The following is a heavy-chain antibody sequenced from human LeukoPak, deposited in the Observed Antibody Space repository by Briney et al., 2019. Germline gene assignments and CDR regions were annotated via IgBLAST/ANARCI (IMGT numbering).Heavy chain of an antibody. CDR2: ISWHGGST. CDR1: GFTFDDCA. CDR3: AKDLGGSSFMGAFVI. J-gene: IGHJ3*02. V-gene: IGHV3-43D*04. D-gene: IGHD1-26*01. Sequence: GGSLRLSCAASGFTFDDCAMHWVRQPPGKGLEWVSVISWHGGSTYYGDSVKGRFTISRDNSKNSLYLQMNSLRAEDTALYYCAKDLGGSSFMGAFVIWGEGTMVTVSS.